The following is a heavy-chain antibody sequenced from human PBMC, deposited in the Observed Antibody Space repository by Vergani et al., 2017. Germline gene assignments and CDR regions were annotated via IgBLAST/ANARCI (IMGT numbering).Heavy chain of an antibody. V-gene: IGHV4-34*01. J-gene: IGHJ4*02. CDR3: ARGQRGGRRITMFGVVSN. CDR1: GGSFSGYY. D-gene: IGHD3-3*01. CDR2: INHSGST. Sequence: QVQLQQWGAGLLKPSETLSLTCAVYGGSFSGYYWSWIRQPPGKGLEWIGEINHSGSTNYNPSLKSRVTISVDTSKNQFSLKLSSVTAADTAVYYCARGQRGGRRITMFGVVSNWGQGTLVTVSS.